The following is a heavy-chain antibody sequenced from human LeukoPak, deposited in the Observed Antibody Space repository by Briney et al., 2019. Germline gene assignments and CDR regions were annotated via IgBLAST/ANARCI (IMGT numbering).Heavy chain of an antibody. CDR3: ARHRANDDYYDSSGYYYLDY. D-gene: IGHD3-22*01. CDR1: GYSFTSHW. Sequence: GESLKISCKGSGYSFTSHWIGWVRQMPGKGLEWMGIIYPGDSDTRYSPSFQGQVTISADKSISTAYLQWSSLKASDTAMYYCARHRANDDYYDSSGYYYLDYWGQGTLVTVSS. V-gene: IGHV5-51*01. CDR2: IYPGDSDT. J-gene: IGHJ4*02.